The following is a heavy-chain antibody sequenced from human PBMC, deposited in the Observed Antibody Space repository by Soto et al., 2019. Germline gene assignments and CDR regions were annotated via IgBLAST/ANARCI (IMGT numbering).Heavy chain of an antibody. CDR3: ARAYSYGSFWYFDL. D-gene: IGHD5-18*01. Sequence: QLHLVQSGPEVKNPGASVKVSCKASGYSFVNSGVTWVRQAPGQGLQWMGWITPYNGNTHYAQNLQGRVTMTTDTSTSTAYMELWRLRSDDTAVYYCARAYSYGSFWYFDLWGRGTRVTVSS. CDR1: GYSFVNSG. CDR2: ITPYNGNT. J-gene: IGHJ2*01. V-gene: IGHV1-18*04.